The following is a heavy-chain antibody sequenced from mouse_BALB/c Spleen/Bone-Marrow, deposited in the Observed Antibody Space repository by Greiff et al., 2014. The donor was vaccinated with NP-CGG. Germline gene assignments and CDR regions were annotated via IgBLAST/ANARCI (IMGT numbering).Heavy chain of an antibody. CDR2: VDPENGDT. V-gene: IGHV14-4*02. J-gene: IGHJ2*01. D-gene: IGHD2-4*01. Sequence: EVKLQESGAELVRSGASVKLSCTASGFNIKDFYMHWLRQRPEQGLEWIGWVDPENGDTECAPKFQGKATMTADTSSNTAYLQLSSLTSEDTAVYYCNTFDYSFDYWGQGTTLTVSS. CDR1: GFNIKDFY. CDR3: NTFDYSFDY.